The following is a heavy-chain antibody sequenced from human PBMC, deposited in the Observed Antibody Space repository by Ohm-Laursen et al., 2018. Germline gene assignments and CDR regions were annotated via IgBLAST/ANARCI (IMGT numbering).Heavy chain of an antibody. Sequence: GASVKVSCKASGYTFTGYYMHWVRQAPGQGLEWMGWINPNSGGTNYAQKFQGRVTMTRDTSISTAYMELSRLRSDDTAVYYCARGQLRWSPGSDAFDIWGQGTMVTVSS. CDR3: ARGQLRWSPGSDAFDI. J-gene: IGHJ3*02. CDR2: INPNSGGT. D-gene: IGHD4-23*01. V-gene: IGHV1-2*02. CDR1: GYTFTGYY.